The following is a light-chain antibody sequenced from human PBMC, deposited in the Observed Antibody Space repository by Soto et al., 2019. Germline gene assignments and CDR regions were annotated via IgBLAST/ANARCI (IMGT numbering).Light chain of an antibody. CDR1: SSDVGGYNY. V-gene: IGLV2-14*01. CDR3: SSYTSSSTLAVV. Sequence: QSALTQPASVSGSPGQSITISCTGTSSDVGGYNYVSWYQQHPGKAPELMIYEVSNRPSGVSNRFSGSKSGNTASLTISGRQAADEADYYCSSYTSSSTLAVVFGGGTQLTVL. J-gene: IGLJ2*01. CDR2: EVS.